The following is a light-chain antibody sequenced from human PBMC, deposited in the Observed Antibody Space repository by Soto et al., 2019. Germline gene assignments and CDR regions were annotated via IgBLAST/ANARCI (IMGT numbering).Light chain of an antibody. CDR3: QQYGSSPA. CDR1: QSVSSSY. Sequence: EIVLTQSPGTLWLSLEERATLSCRASQSVSSSYLAWYQQKPGQAPRLLIYGASSRATGIPDRFSGSGSGTDFTLTISRLEPEDFAVYNCQQYGSSPAFGPGTKVDIK. CDR2: GAS. J-gene: IGKJ3*01. V-gene: IGKV3-20*01.